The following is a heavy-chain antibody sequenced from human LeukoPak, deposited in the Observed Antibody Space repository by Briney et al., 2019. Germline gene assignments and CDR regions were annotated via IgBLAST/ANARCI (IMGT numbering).Heavy chain of an antibody. CDR1: GFTFSRYG. CDR3: ARDGYYYNNSGYYAFDI. D-gene: IGHD3-22*01. J-gene: IGHJ3*02. Sequence: GGSLRLSCSASGFTFSRYGMHWVRQAPGKGLVWVSRIQSDGSTTSYADSVKGRFTISRDNAKSTLYLQMNSLRAEDTAVYYCARDGYYYNNSGYYAFDIWGQGTMVTVSS. V-gene: IGHV3-74*01. CDR2: IQSDGSTT.